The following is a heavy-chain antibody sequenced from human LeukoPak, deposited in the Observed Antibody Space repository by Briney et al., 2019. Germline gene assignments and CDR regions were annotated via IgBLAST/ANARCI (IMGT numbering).Heavy chain of an antibody. V-gene: IGHV3-21*01. CDR2: ISSSSSYI. D-gene: IGHD2-15*01. CDR3: ASAYCSAGSCPDY. J-gene: IGHJ4*02. Sequence: GGSLRLSCAASGFTFSSYSMNWVRQAPGKGLEWVSSISSSSSYIYYADSVKGRFTISRDNAKNSLYLQMNSLRAEDTAVYYCASAYCSAGSCPDYWGQGTLVTVSS. CDR1: GFTFSSYS.